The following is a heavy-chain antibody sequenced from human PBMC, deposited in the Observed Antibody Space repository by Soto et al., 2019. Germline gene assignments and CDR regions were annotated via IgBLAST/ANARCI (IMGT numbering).Heavy chain of an antibody. J-gene: IGHJ4*02. Sequence: SETLSLTCTVSGGSINSGDYYWSRIRQHPGKGLEWIGHIYFTGNTFYIPSLKSRVSISLDTPKNQFSLNLSSVTAADTAIYYCVRVLASGYSSSWYLDYWGQGTLVTV. CDR3: VRVLASGYSSSWYLDY. CDR1: GGSINSGDYY. D-gene: IGHD6-13*01. V-gene: IGHV4-31*03. CDR2: IYFTGNT.